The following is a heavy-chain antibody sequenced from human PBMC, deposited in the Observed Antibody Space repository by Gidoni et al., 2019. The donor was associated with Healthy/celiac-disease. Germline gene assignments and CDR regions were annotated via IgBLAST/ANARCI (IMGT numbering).Heavy chain of an antibody. Sequence: EVQLLESGGGLVQPGGSLRLSCAASGFTFSSYAMSWVRQAPGKGLEWVSAISGSGGSTYYADSVKGRFTISRDNSKNTLYLQMNSLRAEDTAVYYCAKDPSITIFGVVTYDAFDIWGQGTMVTVSS. V-gene: IGHV3-23*01. CDR3: AKDPSITIFGVVTYDAFDI. D-gene: IGHD3-3*01. CDR1: GFTFSSYA. J-gene: IGHJ3*02. CDR2: ISGSGGST.